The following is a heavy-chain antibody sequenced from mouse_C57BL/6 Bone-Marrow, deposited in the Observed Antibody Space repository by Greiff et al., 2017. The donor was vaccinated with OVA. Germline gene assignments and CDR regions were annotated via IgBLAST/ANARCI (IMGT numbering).Heavy chain of an antibody. CDR3: AGEALTWLTFYAMDY. Sequence: VQLQQSGAELARPGASVKLSCKASGYTFTSYGISWVKQRTGQGLEWIGEIYPRSGNTYYNEKFKGKATLTADKSSSTAYMELRSLTSEDSAVYFCAGEALTWLTFYAMDYCGQGTSVTVSS. J-gene: IGHJ4*01. D-gene: IGHD4-1*01. V-gene: IGHV1-81*01. CDR2: IYPRSGNT. CDR1: GYTFTSYG.